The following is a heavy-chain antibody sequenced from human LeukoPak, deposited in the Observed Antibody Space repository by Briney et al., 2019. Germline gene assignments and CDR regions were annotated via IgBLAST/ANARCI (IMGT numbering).Heavy chain of an antibody. V-gene: IGHV4-30-2*01. Sequence: SQTLSLTCAVSGGSISSGGYSWSWIRQPPGKGLEWIRYIYHSGSTYYNPSLKSRVTISVDRSKNQFSLKLSSVTAADTAVYYCARGIWIAAFDIWGQGTMVTVSS. D-gene: IGHD2-2*03. CDR3: ARGIWIAAFDI. CDR1: GGSISSGGYS. J-gene: IGHJ3*02. CDR2: IYHSGST.